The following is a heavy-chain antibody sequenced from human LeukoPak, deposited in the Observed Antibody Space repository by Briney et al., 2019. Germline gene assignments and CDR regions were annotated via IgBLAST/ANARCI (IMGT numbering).Heavy chain of an antibody. V-gene: IGHV3-21*01. CDR2: ITSSSSYT. J-gene: IGHJ6*02. D-gene: IGHD2-2*01. Sequence: GGSLRLSCAPSGFTFSSYTMNWVRQAPGKGLEWVSSITSSSSYTYYADSMKGRFTISRDNAKNSLYLQMNSLRAEDTAVYYCARDQGDCSSTSCYYYGMDVWGQGTTVTVSS. CDR1: GFTFSSYT. CDR3: ARDQGDCSSTSCYYYGMDV.